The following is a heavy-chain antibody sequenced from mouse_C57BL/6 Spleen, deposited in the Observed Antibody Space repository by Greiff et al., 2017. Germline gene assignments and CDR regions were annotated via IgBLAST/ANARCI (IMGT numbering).Heavy chain of an antibody. CDR2: ISSGGSYT. CDR1: GFTFSSYG. V-gene: IGHV5-6*01. CDR3: ARQPMDY. Sequence: DVQLVESGGDLVKPGGSLKLSCAASGFTFSSYGMSWVRQTPDKRLEWVATISSGGSYTYYPDSVKGRFTISRDNAKNTLYLQMSSLKSEDTAMYYCARQPMDYWGQGTSVTVSS. J-gene: IGHJ4*01.